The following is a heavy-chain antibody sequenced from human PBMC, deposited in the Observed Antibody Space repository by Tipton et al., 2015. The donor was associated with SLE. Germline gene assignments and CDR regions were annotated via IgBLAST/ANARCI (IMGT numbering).Heavy chain of an antibody. CDR1: GLTLSNHA. D-gene: IGHD6-6*01. CDR2: IYSGGSVS. J-gene: IGHJ2*01. V-gene: IGHV3-23*03. CDR3: VARVDWYFDL. Sequence: SLRLSCAASGLTLSNHAMSWVRQAPGRGLEWVSIIYSGGSVSYYGDSVKGRTTFSRDDSKNMLDLEMNSLRVDDTAVYYCVARVDWYFDLWGRGTLVTVSS.